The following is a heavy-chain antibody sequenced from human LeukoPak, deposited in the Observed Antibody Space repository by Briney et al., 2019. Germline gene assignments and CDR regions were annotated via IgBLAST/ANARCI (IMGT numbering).Heavy chain of an antibody. J-gene: IGHJ5*02. V-gene: IGHV1-18*01. CDR1: GYTFTSYG. CDR3: ARDTSIVVVPAAIDP. CDR2: ISAYNGNT. D-gene: IGHD2-2*02. Sequence: ASVKVSCKASGYTFTSYGISWVRQAPGQGLEWMGWISAYNGNTNYAQKLRGRVTMTTDTSTSTAYMELRSLRSDDTAVYYCARDTSIVVVPAAIDPWGQGTLVTVSS.